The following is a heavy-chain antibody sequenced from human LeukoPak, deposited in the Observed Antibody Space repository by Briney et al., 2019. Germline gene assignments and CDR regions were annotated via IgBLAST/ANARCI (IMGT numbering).Heavy chain of an antibody. V-gene: IGHV1-18*01. J-gene: IGHJ5*02. CDR3: ARDYGVLSNWFDP. CDR2: ISAYNGNT. D-gene: IGHD4-17*01. Sequence: ISAYNGNTNYAQKLQGRVTMTTDTSTSTAYMELRSLRSDDTAVYYCARDYGVLSNWFDPWGQGTLITVSS.